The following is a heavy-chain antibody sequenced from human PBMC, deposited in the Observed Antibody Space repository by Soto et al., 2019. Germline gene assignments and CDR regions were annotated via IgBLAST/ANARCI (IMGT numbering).Heavy chain of an antibody. J-gene: IGHJ5*01. D-gene: IGHD5-18*01. CDR2: IIPILGIA. Sequence: QVQLVQSGAEVKKPGSSVKFSCKASGGTFSSYTISWVRQAPGQGLEWMGRIIPILGIANYAQKFQGRVTITANKSKSTTYMELRSLSSEDQAVYYCESVSGYRYGYDSCGQGTLFTVSS. CDR3: ESVSGYRYGYDS. CDR1: GGTFSSYT. V-gene: IGHV1-69*02.